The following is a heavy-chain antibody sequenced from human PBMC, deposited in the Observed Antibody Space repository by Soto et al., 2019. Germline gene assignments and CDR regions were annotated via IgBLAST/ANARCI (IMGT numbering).Heavy chain of an antibody. CDR2: ISYDGSNK. D-gene: IGHD3-22*01. V-gene: IGHV3-30*18. CDR1: GFTFSSYG. CDR3: AKDEGYYDSSGYYFPVDY. J-gene: IGHJ4*02. Sequence: GGSLRLSCAASGFTFSSYGMHWVRQAPGKGLEWVAVISYDGSNKYYADSVKGRFTISRDNSKNTLYLQMNSLRAEDTAVYYCAKDEGYYDSSGYYFPVDYWGQGTLVTVSS.